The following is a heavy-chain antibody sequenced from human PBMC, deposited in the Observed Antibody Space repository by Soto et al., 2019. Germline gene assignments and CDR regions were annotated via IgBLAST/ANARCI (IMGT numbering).Heavy chain of an antibody. CDR3: ARDRAIGKERPPDY. CDR1: GGTFSSYT. D-gene: IGHD2-2*01. V-gene: IGHV1-69*08. J-gene: IGHJ4*02. Sequence: QVHLVQSGAEVKKPGSSVKVSCKASGGTFSSYTISWVRQAPGQGLEWMGRIIPILGIANYAQKFQGRVTITADKSTSTAYMELSSLRSEDTAVYYCARDRAIGKERPPDYWGQGTLVPVSS. CDR2: IIPILGIA.